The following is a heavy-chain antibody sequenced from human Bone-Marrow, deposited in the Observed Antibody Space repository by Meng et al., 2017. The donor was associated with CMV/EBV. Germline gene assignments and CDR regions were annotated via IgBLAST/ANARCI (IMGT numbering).Heavy chain of an antibody. CDR3: ASPPSNHAFDI. J-gene: IGHJ3*02. CDR1: GFTLRTYS. CDR2: ISWNSGSI. D-gene: IGHD1-14*01. V-gene: IGHV3-9*01. Sequence: SLKISCAASGFTLRTYSMNWVRQAPGKGLEWVSGISWNSGSIGYADSVKGRFTISRDNAKNSLYLQMSSLRSEDTAVYYCASPPSNHAFDIWGQGTMVTVSS.